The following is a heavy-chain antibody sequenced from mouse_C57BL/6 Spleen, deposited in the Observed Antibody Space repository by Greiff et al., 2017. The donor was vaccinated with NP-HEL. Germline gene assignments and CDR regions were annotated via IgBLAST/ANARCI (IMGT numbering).Heavy chain of an antibody. CDR1: GYAFSSSW. D-gene: IGHD4-1*01. V-gene: IGHV1-82*01. Sequence: VKLMESGPELVKPGASVKISCKASGYAFSSSWMNWVKQRPGKGLEWIGRIYPGDGDTNYNGKFKGKATLTADKSSSTAYMQLSSLTSEDSAVYFCSRSRLGFAYWGQGTLVTVSA. J-gene: IGHJ3*01. CDR3: SRSRLGFAY. CDR2: IYPGDGDT.